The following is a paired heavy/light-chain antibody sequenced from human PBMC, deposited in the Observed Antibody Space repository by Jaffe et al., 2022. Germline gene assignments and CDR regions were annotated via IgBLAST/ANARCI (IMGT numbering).Light chain of an antibody. Sequence: IVITQSPLSLPVTPGEPASISCKSSQNLLYSNGYNYMDWYLQKPGHSPQLLIYLGSNRASGVPDRFSGSGSGTDFTLKISRVEAEDVGVYYCIQGLHTPYTFGQGTKLEIK. CDR2: LGS. V-gene: IGKV2-28*01. CDR3: IQGLHTPYT. CDR1: QNLLYSNGYNY. J-gene: IGKJ2*01.
Heavy chain of an antibody. CDR3: ARDEISTPGIPWDY. Sequence: QVQLVQSGAEVKKPGASVRVSCQASGYIFTDYYMHWLRQAPGQGPEWVGWINLNSGDTNYSQKFRGRVTLTRDTSISTAYMELSGLISDDTAIYYCARDEISTPGIPWDYWGQGTLVTVSS. V-gene: IGHV1-2*02. CDR1: GYIFTDYY. D-gene: IGHD6-13*01. J-gene: IGHJ4*02. CDR2: INLNSGDT.